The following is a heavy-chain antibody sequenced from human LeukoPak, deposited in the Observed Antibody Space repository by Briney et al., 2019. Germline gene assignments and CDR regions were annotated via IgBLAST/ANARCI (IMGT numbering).Heavy chain of an antibody. CDR3: ARGVFVGYYYYMDV. CDR2: MNPNSGNT. Sequence: ASVKVSCKASGYTFTSYDINWVRQATGQGLEWMGWMNPNSGNTGYAQKFQGRVTITRNTSISTAYMELSSLRSEDTAVYYCARGVFVGYYYYMDVWGKGTMVTVSS. V-gene: IGHV1-8*03. J-gene: IGHJ6*03. D-gene: IGHD1-26*01. CDR1: GYTFTSYD.